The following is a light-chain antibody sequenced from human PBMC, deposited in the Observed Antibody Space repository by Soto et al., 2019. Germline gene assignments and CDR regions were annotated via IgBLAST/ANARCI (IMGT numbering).Light chain of an antibody. CDR1: SSDVGSYNL. CDR2: EVR. J-gene: IGLJ1*01. Sequence: QSALTQPASVSGSPGQSITISCSGTSSDVGSYNLVSWYQQHPGKAPKLMIYEVRKWPSGVSNRFSGSKSGNTASLTISGLQAEDEANYYCCSYARSSTVFGTGTKLTVL. V-gene: IGLV2-23*02. CDR3: CSYARSSTV.